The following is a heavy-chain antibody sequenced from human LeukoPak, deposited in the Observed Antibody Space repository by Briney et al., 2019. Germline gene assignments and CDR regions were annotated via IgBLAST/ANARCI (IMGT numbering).Heavy chain of an antibody. CDR3: ATGNYEPFAT. D-gene: IGHD4-11*01. Sequence: NPSETLCLTCGVSGASLSSYYWHWLRQSPGKGLEWIGFISDTGKTDSNPSLKSRVSISLDMSKKQFSLRLRSVTAADWAVYYCATGNYEPFATWGPGIPVTVSS. V-gene: IGHV4-59*01. CDR1: GASLSSYY. CDR2: ISDTGKT. J-gene: IGHJ5*02.